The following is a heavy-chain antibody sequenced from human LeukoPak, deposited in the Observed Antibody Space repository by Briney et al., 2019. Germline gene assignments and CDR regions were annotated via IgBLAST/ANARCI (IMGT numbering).Heavy chain of an antibody. J-gene: IGHJ4*02. CDR1: GYTFTGSY. Sequence: ASVEVSCKASGYTFTGSYIHWVRQAPGQGLEWMGWINAKSGGTNYAQKFQGRVTMTRDTSISTAYMELSRLRSDDTVVYYCARDGTGSGKNFDYWGQGTLVTVSS. CDR2: INAKSGGT. V-gene: IGHV1-2*02. CDR3: ARDGTGSGKNFDY. D-gene: IGHD3-10*01.